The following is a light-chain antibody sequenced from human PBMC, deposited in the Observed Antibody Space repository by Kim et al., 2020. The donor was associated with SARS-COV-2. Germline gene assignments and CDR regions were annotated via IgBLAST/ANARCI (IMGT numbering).Light chain of an antibody. CDR1: NIGSKS. Sequence: SYELTQPPSVSVALGKTARITCGGNNIGSKSVHWYKQKPGQAPVLVIYHDSDRPSGIPERFSGSNSGNTATLTISRVEAGDEADYYCQVWDSYSDHPYV. J-gene: IGLJ1*01. CDR3: QVWDSYSDHPYV. V-gene: IGLV3-21*04. CDR2: HDS.